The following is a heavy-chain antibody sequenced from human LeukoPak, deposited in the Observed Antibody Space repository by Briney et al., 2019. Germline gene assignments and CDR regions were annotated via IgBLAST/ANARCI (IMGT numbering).Heavy chain of an antibody. D-gene: IGHD1-1*01. Sequence: GGSLRLSCAASGFTFSSYAISWVRQAPGKGLEWVSAISGSGGSTYYADSVKGRFTISRDNSKNTLYLQMNSLRAEDTAVYYCAKVELNWNDEYFQHWGQGTLVTVSS. CDR3: AKVELNWNDEYFQH. CDR2: ISGSGGST. CDR1: GFTFSSYA. J-gene: IGHJ1*01. V-gene: IGHV3-23*01.